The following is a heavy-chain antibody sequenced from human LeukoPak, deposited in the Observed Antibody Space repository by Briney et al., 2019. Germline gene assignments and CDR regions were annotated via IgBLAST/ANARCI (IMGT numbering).Heavy chain of an antibody. D-gene: IGHD3-10*01. J-gene: IGHJ4*02. CDR3: AREYNSGSGNYYPDYYFDY. Sequence: SQTLSLTCTVSGGSISSGHYYWTWIRQPAGKGLGWIGRIYSSGSANYNPSLKSRVTMSVDTSKNQFSLKLSSVTAADTALYYCAREYNSGSGNYYPDYYFDYWGQGTLVTVSS. CDR2: IYSSGSA. CDR1: GGSISSGHYY. V-gene: IGHV4-61*02.